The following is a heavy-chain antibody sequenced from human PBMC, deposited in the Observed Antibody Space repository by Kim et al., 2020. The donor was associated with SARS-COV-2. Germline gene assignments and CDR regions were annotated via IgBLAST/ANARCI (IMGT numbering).Heavy chain of an antibody. CDR2: IYYSGST. D-gene: IGHD2-15*01. CDR1: GGSISSSSYY. J-gene: IGHJ1*01. V-gene: IGHV4-39*01. Sequence: SETLSLTCTVSGGSISSSSYYWGWIRQPPGKGLEWIGSIYYSGSTYYNPSLKSRVTISVDTSKNQFSLKLSSVTAADTAVYYCASQTDIVVVPAAPNCSGGSCYPSGYFQHWGQGTLVTVSS. CDR3: ASQTDIVVVPAAPNCSGGSCYPSGYFQH.